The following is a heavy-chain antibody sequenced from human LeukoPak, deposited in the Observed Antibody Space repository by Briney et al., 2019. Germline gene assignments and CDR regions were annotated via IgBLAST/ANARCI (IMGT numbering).Heavy chain of an antibody. CDR3: ARDDGYYSGSDY. CDR2: IRYDGSNK. J-gene: IGHJ4*02. CDR1: GFTFSSYG. D-gene: IGHD5-24*01. V-gene: IGHV3-30*02. Sequence: PGGSLRLSCAASGFTFSSYGMHWVRQAPGKGLEWVAFIRYDGSNKYYADSVKGRFTISRDNSKNTLYLQMNSLRAEDTAVYYCARDDGYYSGSDYWGQGTLATVSS.